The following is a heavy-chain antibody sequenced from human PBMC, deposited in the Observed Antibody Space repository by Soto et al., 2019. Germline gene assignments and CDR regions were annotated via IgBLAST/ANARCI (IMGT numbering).Heavy chain of an antibody. CDR2: ISFDEKDK. CDR3: ARTPYSGNYYRGDYLVS. V-gene: IGHV3-30*03. CDR1: GFTLSTYG. D-gene: IGHD1-26*01. Sequence: QGQLVGSGGGVVQSGRSLRLSCAASGFTLSTYGMHWVRQATGKGLEWVALISFDEKDKFYADSVKGRFTISRDNSKNPLYLQMNSLIPEDTGVYFCARTPYSGNYYRGDYLVSWGQGTPVTVSS. J-gene: IGHJ4*02.